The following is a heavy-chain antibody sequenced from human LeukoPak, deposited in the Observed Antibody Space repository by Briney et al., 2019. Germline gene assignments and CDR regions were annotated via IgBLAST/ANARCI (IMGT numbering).Heavy chain of an antibody. CDR1: GGSFNLNY. CDR3: ARGRRYGGYVNYFDF. J-gene: IGHJ4*02. CDR2: IYPNGNT. Sequence: PSETLSLTCTVSGGSFNLNYWTWIRQAPGRELEYLGYIYPNGNTNYNPSLKGRLSLSVDTSKNEFSLKLTSVTAADTAVYYCARGRRYGGYVNYFDFWGQGTLVTVSS. D-gene: IGHD4-17*01. V-gene: IGHV4-4*08.